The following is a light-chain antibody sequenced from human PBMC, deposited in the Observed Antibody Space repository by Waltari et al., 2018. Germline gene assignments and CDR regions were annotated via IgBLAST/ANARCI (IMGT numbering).Light chain of an antibody. V-gene: IGKV1-5*03. CDR1: QGIDRW. J-gene: IGKJ1*01. Sequence: DIQVTQSPSTLSASVGVRVTITCRASQGIDRWLAWYQQKPRKAPKLLIYKTSSLESGVPSRFRGSGYGTEFTLTISSLQPDDFATYYCQQYKSYRTFGQGTKVEIK. CDR2: KTS. CDR3: QQYKSYRT.